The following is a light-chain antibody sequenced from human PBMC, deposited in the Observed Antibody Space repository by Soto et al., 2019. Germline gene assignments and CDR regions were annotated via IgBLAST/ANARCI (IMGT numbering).Light chain of an antibody. CDR1: QSISTY. J-gene: IGKJ1*01. Sequence: DIQMTQSPSTLSASVGDRVAITCRASQSISTYLAWYQQKPGKAPKLLIYKASSLESGVPSRFSGSGSGAEFTLTMSSLQPDDFATYYCQQYNTYSRTFGQGTKVDI. CDR2: KAS. CDR3: QQYNTYSRT. V-gene: IGKV1-5*03.